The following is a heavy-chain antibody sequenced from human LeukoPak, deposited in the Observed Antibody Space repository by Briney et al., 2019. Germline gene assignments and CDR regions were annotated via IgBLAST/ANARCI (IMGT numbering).Heavy chain of an antibody. J-gene: IGHJ5*02. CDR1: GFTFSDYW. V-gene: IGHV3-7*01. CDR2: IKQDGSEK. D-gene: IGHD3-22*01. Sequence: GGSLRLSCAASGFTFSDYWMSWVRQAPGKGLEWVANIKQDGSEKHYVDSLRGRFTISRDNAKNSLDLQMNSLRAEDAAVYFCARDLYYFDSSGYYASDLWGQGTLVTVSS. CDR3: ARDLYYFDSSGYYASDL.